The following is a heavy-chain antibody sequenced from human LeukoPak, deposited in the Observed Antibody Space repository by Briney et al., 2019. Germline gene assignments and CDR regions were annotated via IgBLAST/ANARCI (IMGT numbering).Heavy chain of an antibody. Sequence: SETLSLTCAVYGGSFSGYYWSWIRQPPGKGLEWIGYIYYSGSTNYNPSLKSRVTISVDTSKDQFSLKLSSVTAADTAVYYCARDRFWGLDYWGQGTLVTVSS. J-gene: IGHJ4*02. CDR2: IYYSGST. CDR1: GGSFSGYY. D-gene: IGHD7-27*01. CDR3: ARDRFWGLDY. V-gene: IGHV4-59*01.